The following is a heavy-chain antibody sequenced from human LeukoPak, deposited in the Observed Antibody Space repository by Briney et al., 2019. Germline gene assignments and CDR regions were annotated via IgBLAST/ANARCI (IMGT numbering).Heavy chain of an antibody. Sequence: SETLSLTCTVSGGSISSYYWSWIRQPPGKGLEWIGYIYYSGSTNYNPSLKSRVTISVDTSKNQFSLKLSSVTAADTAVYYCARDHIRPWFGELYYYGMDVWGQGTTVTVSS. V-gene: IGHV4-59*01. J-gene: IGHJ6*02. CDR3: ARDHIRPWFGELYYYGMDV. D-gene: IGHD3-10*01. CDR2: IYYSGST. CDR1: GGSISSYY.